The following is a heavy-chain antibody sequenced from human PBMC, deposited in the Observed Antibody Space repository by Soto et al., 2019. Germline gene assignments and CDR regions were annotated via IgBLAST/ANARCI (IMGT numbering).Heavy chain of an antibody. CDR3: ARAVLFGKAAAGDY. V-gene: IGHV1-69*13. J-gene: IGHJ4*02. CDR1: GGTFSSYS. CDR2: IIPIFGTA. D-gene: IGHD6-13*01. Sequence: SVKVSCKASGGTFSSYSISWVRQAPGQGLEWMGGIIPIFGTANYAQKFQGRVTITADESTSTAYMELSSLRSEDTAVYYCARAVLFGKAAAGDYWGQGTLVTVSS.